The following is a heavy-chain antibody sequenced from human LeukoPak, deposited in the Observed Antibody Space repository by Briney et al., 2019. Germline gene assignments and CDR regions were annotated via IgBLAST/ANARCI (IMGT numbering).Heavy chain of an antibody. J-gene: IGHJ4*02. CDR3: ARHARDTSDYYDF. Sequence: SETLSLTCTVSGDSISYYYWSWLRQPPGKGLGRIGYIYYSGSTDYNTSLKSRVTISVDTSQNQFSLRLSSMTAADTAVYYCARHARDTSDYYDFWGQGTLVTVSS. V-gene: IGHV4-59*08. D-gene: IGHD3-22*01. CDR2: IYYSGST. CDR1: GDSISYYY.